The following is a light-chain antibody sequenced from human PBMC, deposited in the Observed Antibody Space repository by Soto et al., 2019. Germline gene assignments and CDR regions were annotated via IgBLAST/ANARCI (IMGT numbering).Light chain of an antibody. V-gene: IGKV3-15*01. Sequence: ERVMTQSPATLAVSPGDRATFSCRASLTVNDDLAWYQQRPGQAPRLLIFGATSRATDVPVRFSGSGSGTEFTLTISGLQSDDCATYYCQQYYNWPPTFGGGTKVELK. CDR2: GAT. CDR3: QQYYNWPPT. J-gene: IGKJ4*01. CDR1: LTVNDD.